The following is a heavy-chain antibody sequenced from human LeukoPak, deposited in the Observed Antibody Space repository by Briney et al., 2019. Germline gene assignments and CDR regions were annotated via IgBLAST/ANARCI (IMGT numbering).Heavy chain of an antibody. CDR3: ARGVEMATKYYFDY. Sequence: PGGSLRLSCAASGFTFSSYAMSWVRQAPGKGLECVSAISGSGGSTYYADSVRGRFTISRDSSRNTLYLQMHSLRAEDMAVYYCARGVEMATKYYFDYWGQGTLVTVSS. CDR2: ISGSGGST. D-gene: IGHD5-24*01. V-gene: IGHV3-23*01. J-gene: IGHJ4*02. CDR1: GFTFSSYA.